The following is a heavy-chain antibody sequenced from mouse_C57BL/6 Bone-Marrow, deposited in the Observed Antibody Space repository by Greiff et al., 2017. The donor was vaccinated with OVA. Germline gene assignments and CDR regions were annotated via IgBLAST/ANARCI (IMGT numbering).Heavy chain of an antibody. V-gene: IGHV1-64*01. CDR1: GYTFTSYW. D-gene: IGHD1-1*02. Sequence: QVQLQQPGAELVKPGASVKLSCKASGYTFTSYWMHWVKQRPGQGLEWIGMIHPNSGSTNYNEKFKSKATLTVAKSSSTAYMQLSSLTSEDSAVYYCARRGLSTWFAYWGQGTLVTVSA. J-gene: IGHJ3*01. CDR2: IHPNSGST. CDR3: ARRGLSTWFAY.